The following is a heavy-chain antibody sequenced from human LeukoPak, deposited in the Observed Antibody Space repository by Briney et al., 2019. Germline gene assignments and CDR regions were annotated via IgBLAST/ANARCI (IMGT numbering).Heavy chain of an antibody. CDR3: AREGFRTQGIAAAGTSREFQH. J-gene: IGHJ1*01. Sequence: PGGSLRLSCAASGFTFSSYSMNWVRQAPGKGLEWVSSISSISSYIYYADSVKGRFTISRDDAKNSLYLQMNSLRAEDTAVYYCAREGFRTQGIAAAGTSREFQHWGQGTLVTVSS. D-gene: IGHD6-13*01. CDR2: ISSISSYI. V-gene: IGHV3-21*01. CDR1: GFTFSSYS.